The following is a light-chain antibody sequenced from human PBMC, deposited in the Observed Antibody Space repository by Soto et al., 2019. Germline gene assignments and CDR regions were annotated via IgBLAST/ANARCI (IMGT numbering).Light chain of an antibody. J-gene: IGLJ1*01. CDR2: DVS. CDR3: SSYTSSRTLYV. V-gene: IGLV2-14*01. CDR1: SSDVGGYNY. Sequence: QSALPQPASVSGAPGESITLSCTGTSSDVGGYNYDSWYQQHPGKAPKLMIYDVSNRPSGVSNRFSGAKSGNTASLTISGLQAEDDADYYCSSYTSSRTLYVFGTGTKLTDL.